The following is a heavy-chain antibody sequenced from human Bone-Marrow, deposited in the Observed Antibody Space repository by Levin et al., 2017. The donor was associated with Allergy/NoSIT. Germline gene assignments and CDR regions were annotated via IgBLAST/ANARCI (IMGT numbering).Heavy chain of an antibody. CDR3: SGGYCSGGSCHLADY. CDR1: GFTFTNYD. Sequence: GGSLRLSCATSGFTFTNYDLNWVRQAPGKGLEWISFVSSSGSTIFYADSVKGRFTISRDDAKRSLSLQMSGLRAEDTAVYYCSGGYCSGGSCHLADYWGQGTLVTVSS. V-gene: IGHV3-48*03. D-gene: IGHD2-15*01. J-gene: IGHJ4*02. CDR2: VSSSGSTI.